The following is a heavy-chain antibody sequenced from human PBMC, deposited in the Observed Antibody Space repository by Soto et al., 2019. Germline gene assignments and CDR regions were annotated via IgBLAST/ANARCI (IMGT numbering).Heavy chain of an antibody. Sequence: QITLKESGPTLVEPTETLTLTCSFSGFSLSNSGVGVGWFRQAPGKALECLAIIYWDNDRRYNPSLKNRLSITKDTSRNQVVLIMTYXEPVDXGTYXCAHRVSYSVSXDVGWFDSWGQGAPVTVS. V-gene: IGHV2-5*02. CDR2: IYWDNDR. J-gene: IGHJ5*01. D-gene: IGHD2-15*01. CDR1: GFSLSNSGVG. CDR3: AHRVSYSVSXDVGWFDS.